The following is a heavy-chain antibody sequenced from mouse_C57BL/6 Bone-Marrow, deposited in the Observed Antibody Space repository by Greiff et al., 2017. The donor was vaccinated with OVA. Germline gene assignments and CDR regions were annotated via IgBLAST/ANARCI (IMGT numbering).Heavy chain of an antibody. CDR1: GFTFSSYG. J-gene: IGHJ3*01. V-gene: IGHV5-6*01. D-gene: IGHD1-1*01. CDR3: ARHYYGSSYGFAY. CDR2: ISSGGSYT. Sequence: EVQVVESGGDLVKPGGSLKLSCAASGFTFSSYGMSWVRQTPDKRLEWVATISSGGSYTYYPDSVKGRFTISRDNAKNTLYLQMSSLKSEDTAMYYCARHYYGSSYGFAYWGQGTLVTVSA.